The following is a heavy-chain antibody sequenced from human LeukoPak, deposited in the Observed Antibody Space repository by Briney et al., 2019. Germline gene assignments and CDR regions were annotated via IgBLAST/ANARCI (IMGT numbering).Heavy chain of an antibody. V-gene: IGHV1-18*01. Sequence: ASVKVSCKASGGTFSSYAISWVRQAPGQGLEWMGWISAYNGNTNYAQKLQGRVTMTTDTSTSTAYMELRSLRSDDTAVYYCARDPFVVVPAAISYYYYGMDVWGKGTTVTVSS. CDR1: GGTFSSYA. D-gene: IGHD2-2*01. CDR3: ARDPFVVVPAAISYYYYGMDV. J-gene: IGHJ6*04. CDR2: ISAYNGNT.